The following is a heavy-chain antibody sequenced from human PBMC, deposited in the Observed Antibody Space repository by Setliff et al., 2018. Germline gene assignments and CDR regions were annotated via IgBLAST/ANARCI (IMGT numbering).Heavy chain of an antibody. Sequence: SETLSLTCTVSGGSISSGDYYWSWIRQPPGKGLEWIGYIYSSGSTYYNPSLKSRVTISVDTSKNQFSLKLSSVTAADTAVYYCARSFSRREKFLLDYWGQGALVTVSS. CDR1: GGSISSGDYY. J-gene: IGHJ4*02. CDR2: IYSSGST. V-gene: IGHV4-30-4*08. CDR3: ARSFSRREKFLLDY.